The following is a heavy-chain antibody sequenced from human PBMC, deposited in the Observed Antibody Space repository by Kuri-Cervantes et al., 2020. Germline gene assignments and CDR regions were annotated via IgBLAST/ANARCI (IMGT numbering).Heavy chain of an antibody. D-gene: IGHD2-15*01. Sequence: SETLSLTCTVSGGSISSSSYYWGWVRQPPGKGLEWIGSIYYRGTTYYNPSLKGRVTISVDTSKNQFSLRLSFVTAADTAVYYCASRHGGGSGLDYWGQGTLVTVSS. CDR1: GGSISSSSYY. J-gene: IGHJ4*02. V-gene: IGHV4-39*01. CDR2: IYYRGTT. CDR3: ASRHGGGSGLDY.